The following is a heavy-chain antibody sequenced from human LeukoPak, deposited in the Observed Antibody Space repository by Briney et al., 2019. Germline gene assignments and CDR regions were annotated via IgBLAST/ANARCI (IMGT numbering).Heavy chain of an antibody. J-gene: IGHJ4*02. D-gene: IGHD3-10*01. CDR2: IRPSDGTT. CDR3: ARERRESYRFDY. V-gene: IGHV1-46*01. CDR1: GYTFTNNY. Sequence: GASVKVSCKASGYTFTNNYIHWWRQAPGQGLEWMGIIRPSDGTTGFPQKFQGRVTMTRDTSTSTVYIELSSLRSDDSAVYYCARERRESYRFDYWGQGARVTVSS.